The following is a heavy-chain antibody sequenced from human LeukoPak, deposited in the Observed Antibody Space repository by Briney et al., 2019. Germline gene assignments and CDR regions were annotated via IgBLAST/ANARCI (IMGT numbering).Heavy chain of an antibody. CDR2: IYYSGST. D-gene: IGHD3-10*01. CDR1: GGSISSSSYY. V-gene: IGHV4-39*01. CDR3: ARSYYYGSGSYSFDS. J-gene: IGHJ4*02. Sequence: PSETLSLTCNVSGGSISSSSYYWGWIRQPPGKGLEWIGSIYYSGSTYYNPSLKSRVTISVDTSKNQFSLKLSSVTAADTAVYYCARSYYYGSGSYSFDSWGQGTLVTVSS.